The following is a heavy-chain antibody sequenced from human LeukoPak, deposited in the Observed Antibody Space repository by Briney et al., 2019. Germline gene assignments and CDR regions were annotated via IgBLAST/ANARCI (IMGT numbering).Heavy chain of an antibody. CDR3: AKDTRSKSIVGATSTGVCDY. D-gene: IGHD1-26*01. Sequence: PGGSLRLSCAASGFTFSSYAMSWVRQAPGMGLEWVSAISGSGGSTYYADSVKGRFTISRDNSKNTLYLQMNSLRAEDTAVYYCAKDTRSKSIVGATSTGVCDYWGQGTLVTVSS. J-gene: IGHJ4*02. CDR2: ISGSGGST. V-gene: IGHV3-23*01. CDR1: GFTFSSYA.